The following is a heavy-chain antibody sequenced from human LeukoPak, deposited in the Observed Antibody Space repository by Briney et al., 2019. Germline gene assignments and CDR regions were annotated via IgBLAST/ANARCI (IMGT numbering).Heavy chain of an antibody. D-gene: IGHD3-9*01. Sequence: GGSLRLSCAASGFTFSSYAMHWVRQAPGKGLEWVAVIPYDGSNKYYADSVKGRFTISRDNSKNTLYLQMNSLRAEDTAVYYCARDPHYYDILTGYYVFDYWGQGTLVTVSS. CDR2: IPYDGSNK. CDR1: GFTFSSYA. V-gene: IGHV3-30*04. J-gene: IGHJ4*02. CDR3: ARDPHYYDILTGYYVFDY.